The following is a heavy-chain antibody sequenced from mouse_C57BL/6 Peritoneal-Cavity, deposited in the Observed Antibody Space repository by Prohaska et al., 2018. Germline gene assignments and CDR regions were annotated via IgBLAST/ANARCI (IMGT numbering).Heavy chain of an antibody. CDR1: GYTFTSYL. J-gene: IGHJ3*01. CDR3: ARYNEYGAWFGY. V-gene: IGHV1-53*01. Sequence: GTDLVKPGASVNLSCKASGYTFTSYLMHWVKQRPGQGLEWIGNINPSNGGTNYNEKFKSKATLTVDKSSSTAYMQLSSLTSEDSVVYYCARYNEYGAWFGYWRQGTLVTVYA. D-gene: IGHD5-1*01. CDR2: INPSNGGT.